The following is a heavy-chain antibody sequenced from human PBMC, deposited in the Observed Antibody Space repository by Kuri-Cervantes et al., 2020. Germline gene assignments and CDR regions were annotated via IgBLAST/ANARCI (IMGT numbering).Heavy chain of an antibody. CDR3: ARGGSSWSLYS. V-gene: IGHV3-9*01. CDR2: ISWNSGSI. D-gene: IGHD6-13*01. Sequence: SLKISCAASGFTFDDYAMHWVRQAPGKGPEWVSGISWNSGSIGYADSVKGRFTISRDNAKNSLYLQMNSLRAEDTAVYYCARGGSSWSLYSWGQGTLVTVSS. CDR1: GFTFDDYA. J-gene: IGHJ4*02.